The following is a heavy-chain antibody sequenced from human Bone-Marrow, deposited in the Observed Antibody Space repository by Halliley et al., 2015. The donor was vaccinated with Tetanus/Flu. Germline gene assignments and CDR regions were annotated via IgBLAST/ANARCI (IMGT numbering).Heavy chain of an antibody. V-gene: IGHV3-23*01. D-gene: IGHD2-15*01. CDR2: ISSSGGPT. J-gene: IGHJ6*02. CDR3: AKIPQAFMAAATQGAGLDV. Sequence: ISSSGGPTYSADSVKGRFTISRDNSKNPLFLQMNSRRPEDTAVYYCAKIPQAFMAAATQGAGLDVWGQGTTVTVSS.